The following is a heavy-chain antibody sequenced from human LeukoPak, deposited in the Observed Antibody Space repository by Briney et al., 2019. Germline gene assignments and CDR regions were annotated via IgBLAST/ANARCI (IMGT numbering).Heavy chain of an antibody. CDR2: INHSGST. D-gene: IGHD3-3*01. CDR1: GGSFSGYY. CDR3: ARGSIRFWSGYYSNWFDP. Sequence: SETLSLTCAVYGGSFSGYYWSWIRQPPGKGLEWIGEINHSGSTNYNPSLKSRVTISVDTSKNQFSLKLSSVTAADTAVYYCARGSIRFWSGYYSNWFDPWGRGTLVTVSS. J-gene: IGHJ5*02. V-gene: IGHV4-34*01.